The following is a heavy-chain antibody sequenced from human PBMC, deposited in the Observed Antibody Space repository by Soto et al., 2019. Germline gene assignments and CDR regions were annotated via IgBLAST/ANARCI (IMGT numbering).Heavy chain of an antibody. CDR1: GYTFTSYG. Sequence: GASVKVSCKASGYTFTSYGISWVRQAPGQGLEWMGWISAYNGNTNYAQKLQGRVNMTEDTSADTAYMELSSLKSEDTAVYYCAAGGTRWLQSPFDYWGQGTLVTVSS. D-gene: IGHD1-1*01. J-gene: IGHJ4*02. CDR2: ISAYNGNT. V-gene: IGHV1-18*01. CDR3: AAGGTRWLQSPFDY.